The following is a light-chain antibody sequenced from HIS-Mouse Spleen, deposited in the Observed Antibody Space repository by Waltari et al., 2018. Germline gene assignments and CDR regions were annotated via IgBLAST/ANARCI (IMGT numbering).Light chain of an antibody. CDR3: MQGIHLPRT. J-gene: IGKJ5*01. Sequence: DIVMTQTPLSLSVTTGQPASISCKSSQSLRHGVGKTSVYWYLQKPGQSPQLLIYEVSSRVSGVPDRFSGSGSGTDFTLKISRVEAEDVGVYYCMQGIHLPRTFGQGTRLEIK. CDR1: QSLRHGVGKTS. V-gene: IGKV2-29*03. CDR2: EVS.